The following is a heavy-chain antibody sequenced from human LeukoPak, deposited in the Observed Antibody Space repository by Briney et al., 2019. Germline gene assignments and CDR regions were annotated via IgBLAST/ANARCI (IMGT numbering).Heavy chain of an antibody. Sequence: GGTLRLSCAASGFIFRSYGMSWVRQAPGKGREWVSGISSSGGTTHHADSVQGRFTISRDNSKNTLYLQMNRLRAGDTAIYYFRKDFGCLSWRQGTVVTVSS. CDR1: GFIFRSYG. J-gene: IGHJ4*02. CDR2: ISSSGGTT. V-gene: IGHV3-23*01. D-gene: IGHD3-10*01. CDR3: RKDFGCLS.